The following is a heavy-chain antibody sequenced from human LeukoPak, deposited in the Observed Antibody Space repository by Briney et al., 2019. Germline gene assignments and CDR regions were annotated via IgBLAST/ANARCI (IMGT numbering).Heavy chain of an antibody. V-gene: IGHV2-70*11. Sequence: SGPALVKPTQTLTLTCTFSGLSLSTSGMCVSWIRQPPGKALEWLARIDWDDDKYYSTSLKTRLTTSKDTSKSQVVLTMTNMDPVDTATYYCARMGVDTTMVTACDIWGQGTMVTVSS. CDR1: GLSLSTSGMC. D-gene: IGHD5-18*01. CDR2: IDWDDDK. CDR3: ARMGVDTTMVTACDI. J-gene: IGHJ3*02.